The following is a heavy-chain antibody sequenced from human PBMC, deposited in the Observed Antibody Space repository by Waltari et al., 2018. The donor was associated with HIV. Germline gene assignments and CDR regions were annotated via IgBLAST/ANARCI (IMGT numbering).Heavy chain of an antibody. J-gene: IGHJ6*02. CDR3: ATGGGTTSIQLYDLDV. Sequence: QVQLIQSGAAVKQPGASVKVSCQVFGSTLPELYIHWVRQAPGKGREWMGGFDPEDDETIYAQKFQGRVTMTEDTSTDSAYMELSSLTSEDTAVYYCATGGGTTSIQLYDLDVWGQGTTVTVSS. V-gene: IGHV1-24*01. CDR1: GSTLPELY. CDR2: FDPEDDET. D-gene: IGHD1-26*01.